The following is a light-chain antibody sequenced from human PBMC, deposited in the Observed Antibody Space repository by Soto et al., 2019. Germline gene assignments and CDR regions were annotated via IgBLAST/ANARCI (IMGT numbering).Light chain of an antibody. Sequence: EIVMTQSPATLSVSPGERATLSCRASESVRDNLAWYQQKPGQAPRLLIYGASIRATGIPARFSGSGSGTEFTLTISSLQSEEYAVYWCQQYDNWPLTFGGGTKVEIK. CDR2: GAS. CDR1: ESVRDN. J-gene: IGKJ4*01. CDR3: QQYDNWPLT. V-gene: IGKV3-15*01.